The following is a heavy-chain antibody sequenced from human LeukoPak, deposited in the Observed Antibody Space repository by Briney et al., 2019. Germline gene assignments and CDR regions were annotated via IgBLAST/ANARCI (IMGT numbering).Heavy chain of an antibody. Sequence: GGSLRLSCAASGFTFSSYGMHWARQAPGKGLEWVAVIWYDGSIKYYADSVKGRFIISRDNSKNTLYLQMNSLRAEDTAVYYCARWLHDYWGQGTLVTVSS. CDR2: IWYDGSIK. D-gene: IGHD5-12*01. J-gene: IGHJ4*02. CDR3: ARWLHDY. V-gene: IGHV3-33*01. CDR1: GFTFSSYG.